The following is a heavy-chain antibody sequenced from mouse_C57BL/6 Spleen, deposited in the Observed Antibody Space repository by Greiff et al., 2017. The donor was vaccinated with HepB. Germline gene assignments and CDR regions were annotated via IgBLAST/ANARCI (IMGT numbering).Heavy chain of an antibody. J-gene: IGHJ2*01. Sequence: EVKLVESGGGLVKPGGSLKLSCAASGFTFSSYTMSWVRQTPEKRLEWVATISGGGGNTYYPDSVKGRFTISRDNAKNTPYLQMSSLRSEDTALYSYARTTVVAQYYFDYWGQGTTLTVSS. D-gene: IGHD1-1*01. CDR2: ISGGGGNT. CDR3: ARTTVVAQYYFDY. CDR1: GFTFSSYT. V-gene: IGHV5-9*01.